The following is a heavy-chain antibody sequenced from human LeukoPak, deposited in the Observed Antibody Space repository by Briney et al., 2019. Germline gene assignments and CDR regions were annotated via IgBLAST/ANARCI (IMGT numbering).Heavy chain of an antibody. J-gene: IGHJ4*02. CDR2: IYYSGST. CDR1: GGSSSSSSYY. Sequence: SETLSLTCTVSGGSSSSSSYYWGWIRQPPGKGLEWIGSIYYSGSTYYNPSLKSRVTISVDTSKNQFSLKLSSVTAADTAVYYCARDSYGDYVEWGQGTLVTVSS. D-gene: IGHD4-17*01. V-gene: IGHV4-39*07. CDR3: ARDSYGDYVE.